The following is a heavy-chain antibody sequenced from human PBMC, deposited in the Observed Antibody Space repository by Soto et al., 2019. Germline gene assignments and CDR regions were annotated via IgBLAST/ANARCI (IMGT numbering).Heavy chain of an antibody. D-gene: IGHD2-21*02. CDR3: ARGGHVVVVTAALDY. Sequence: QVQLMQSGAEVKKPGASVKVSCKASGDTFTDYYIHWVRQAPGQGLEWMGTVNPSGGHTTYAQHFLGRVTXPXHXSPXTLYMELTSLTSDDTAIYYCARGGHVVVVTAALDYWGQGTLVTVSS. J-gene: IGHJ4*02. CDR2: VNPSGGHT. CDR1: GDTFTDYY. V-gene: IGHV1-46*01.